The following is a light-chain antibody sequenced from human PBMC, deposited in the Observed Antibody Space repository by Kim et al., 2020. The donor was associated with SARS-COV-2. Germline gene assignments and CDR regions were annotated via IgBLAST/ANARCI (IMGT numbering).Light chain of an antibody. V-gene: IGLV3-25*03. Sequence: SYELTQPPSVSVSPGQTARITCSGDALPKQYVYGYQQKPGQAPVVVIYKDSERPSGIPERCSGSSSGTTVTLTISGVQAEDEADYYCQSGDNTGTFQWVFGGGTKVTVL. J-gene: IGLJ3*02. CDR1: ALPKQY. CDR2: KDS. CDR3: QSGDNTGTFQWV.